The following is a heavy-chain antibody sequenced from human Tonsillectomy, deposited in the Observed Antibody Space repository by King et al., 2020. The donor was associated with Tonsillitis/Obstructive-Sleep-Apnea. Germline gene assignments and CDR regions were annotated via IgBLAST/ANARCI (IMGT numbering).Heavy chain of an antibody. Sequence: VQLVESGGGLVRPGGSLRLSCAASGFTFSDYYMSWIRQAPGKGLEWISYISSGGSSKFYADSVEGRFTISRDNARNSLYLQMISLGAEDTAVYYCARDIHSSYYYMAVWGKGTTVTVSS. J-gene: IGHJ6*03. V-gene: IGHV3-11*01. CDR2: ISSGGSSK. CDR1: GFTFSDYY. CDR3: ARDIHSSYYYMAV. D-gene: IGHD2-21*01.